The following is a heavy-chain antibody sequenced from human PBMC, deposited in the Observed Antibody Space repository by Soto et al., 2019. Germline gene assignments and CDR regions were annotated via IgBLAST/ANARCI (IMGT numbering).Heavy chain of an antibody. CDR2: IWYDGSNK. D-gene: IGHD3-10*01. J-gene: IGHJ6*02. Sequence: QVQLVESGGGVVQPGRSLRLSCAASGFTFSSYGMHWVRQAPGKGLEWVAVIWYDGSNKYYADSVKGRFTISRDNSKNTLYLQMNRLRAEDTAVYYCARELRKHYGSGSYYNRGAGMDVWGQGTTVTVSS. V-gene: IGHV3-33*01. CDR3: ARELRKHYGSGSYYNRGAGMDV. CDR1: GFTFSSYG.